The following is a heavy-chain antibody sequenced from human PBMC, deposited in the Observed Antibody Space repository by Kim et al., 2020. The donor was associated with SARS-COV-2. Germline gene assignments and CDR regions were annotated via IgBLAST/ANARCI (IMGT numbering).Heavy chain of an antibody. V-gene: IGHV3-30*04. CDR1: GFTFSSYA. J-gene: IGHJ4*02. CDR3: ARDPGLLRGSGSYWFDY. CDR2: ISYDGSNK. Sequence: GGSLRLSCAASGFTFSSYAMHWVRQAPGKGLEWVAVISYDGSNKYYADSVKGRFTISRDNSKNTLYLQMNSLRTEDTAVYYCARDPGLLRGSGSYWFDYWGQGTPVTVSS. D-gene: IGHD3-10*01.